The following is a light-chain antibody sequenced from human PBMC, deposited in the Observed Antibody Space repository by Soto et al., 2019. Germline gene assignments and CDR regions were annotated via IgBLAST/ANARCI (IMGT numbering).Light chain of an antibody. CDR3: QQYGNTPWT. Sequence: EIVLTQSPGTLSLSPGERATLSCRASQTITSNYLAWYQQKPGQAPRLLIYGASHRATGIPDRFSGGGSGTDVTLTISRLEPEDFAVFFCQQYGNTPWTFGQGTTVEI. V-gene: IGKV3-20*01. CDR1: QTITSNY. J-gene: IGKJ1*01. CDR2: GAS.